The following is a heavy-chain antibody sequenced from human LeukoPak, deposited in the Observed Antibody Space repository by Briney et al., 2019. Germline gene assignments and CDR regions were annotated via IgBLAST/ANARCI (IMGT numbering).Heavy chain of an antibody. J-gene: IGHJ4*02. CDR3: ARSANWGQLSDY. Sequence: SETLSLTCTVSGGSISSGGYYWSWIRQHPGKGLEWIGRIYTSGSTNYNPSLKSRVTMSVDTSKNQFSLKLSSVTAADTAVYYCARSANWGQLSDYWGQGTLVTVSS. CDR1: GGSISSGGYY. CDR2: IYTSGST. D-gene: IGHD7-27*01. V-gene: IGHV4-61*02.